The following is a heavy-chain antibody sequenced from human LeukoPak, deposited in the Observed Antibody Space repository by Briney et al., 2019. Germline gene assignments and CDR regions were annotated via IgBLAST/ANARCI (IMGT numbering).Heavy chain of an antibody. CDR1: GGSISSGDYY. V-gene: IGHV4-30-4*01. Sequence: PSETLSLTCTVSGGSISSGDYYWSWIRQPPGKGLEWIGYIYYSGSTYYNPSLKSRVTMSVDTSKNQFSLKLSSVTAADTAVYYCARGYYYDSSGYWPRAFDIWGQGTMVTVSS. CDR3: ARGYYYDSSGYWPRAFDI. CDR2: IYYSGST. J-gene: IGHJ3*02. D-gene: IGHD3-22*01.